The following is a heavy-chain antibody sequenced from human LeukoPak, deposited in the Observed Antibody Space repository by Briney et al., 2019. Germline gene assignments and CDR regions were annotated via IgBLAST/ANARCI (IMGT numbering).Heavy chain of an antibody. CDR3: AKDRYSSSWSPYFDY. CDR2: ISYDGSNK. J-gene: IGHJ4*02. D-gene: IGHD6-13*01. V-gene: IGHV3-30*18. Sequence: GGSLRLSCAASGFPFSYYGMHWVRQAPGKGLEWVALISYDGSNKYYADSVKGRFTISRDNSKNTLYLQMNSLRAEDTAVYYCAKDRYSSSWSPYFDYWGQGTLVTVSS. CDR1: GFPFSYYG.